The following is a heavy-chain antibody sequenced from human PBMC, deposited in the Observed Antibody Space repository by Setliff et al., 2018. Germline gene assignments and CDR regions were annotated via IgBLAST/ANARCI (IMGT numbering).Heavy chain of an antibody. CDR1: GFSLTTHS. Sequence: GGSLRLSCEASGFSLTTHSLNWVRQAPGKGLEWVSSISSFSTYINYADSVKGRFTISRDNAERSVYLQMNSLRVEDTAVYFCVAGRLWLPVGDFWGQGILVTVSS. D-gene: IGHD6-19*01. V-gene: IGHV3-21*01. CDR3: VAGRLWLPVGDF. CDR2: ISSFSTYI. J-gene: IGHJ4*02.